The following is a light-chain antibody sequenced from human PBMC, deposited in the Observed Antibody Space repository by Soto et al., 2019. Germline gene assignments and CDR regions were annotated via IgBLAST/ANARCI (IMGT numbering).Light chain of an antibody. CDR3: QKYNSAPRT. J-gene: IGKJ1*01. V-gene: IGKV1-27*01. CDR1: QGIIDY. CDR2: AAS. Sequence: DIQMTQSPSSLSASVGDRVTMTCRASQGIIDYLAWYQQKPGKAPKLLIYAASTLQSGVPSRFSGTGAGTDFTPTISSLQPEYVATYYCQKYNSAPRTFGQGTKVEIK.